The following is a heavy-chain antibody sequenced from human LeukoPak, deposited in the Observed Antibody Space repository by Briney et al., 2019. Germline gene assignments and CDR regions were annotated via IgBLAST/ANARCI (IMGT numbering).Heavy chain of an antibody. J-gene: IGHJ4*02. CDR1: GLTFSGSA. D-gene: IGHD2-2*01. Sequence: GGSLRLSCAASGLTFSGSAMHWVRQASGKGLEWIGRIRSKTNSYATAYAASVKGRFTISRDDSKNTAYLQMNSLKTEDTAVYYCSSGGYCSTSCYGENWGQGTLVTVSS. CDR3: SSGGYCSTSCYGEN. V-gene: IGHV3-73*01. CDR2: IRSKTNSYAT.